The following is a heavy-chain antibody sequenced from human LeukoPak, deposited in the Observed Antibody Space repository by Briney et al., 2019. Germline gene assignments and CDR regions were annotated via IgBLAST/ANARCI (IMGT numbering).Heavy chain of an antibody. CDR1: GDPITLYY. Sequence: SETLSLTCTVSGDPITLYYWNWIRQVPGKGLEWIGHIHDSGTTHYNPSLKSRVTISVDTSKNQFSLKLSSVTAADTAVYYCARGRGNYYGSGSTRKGYYMDVWGKGTTVTVSS. J-gene: IGHJ6*03. V-gene: IGHV4-59*01. CDR2: IHDSGTT. CDR3: ARGRGNYYGSGSTRKGYYMDV. D-gene: IGHD3-10*01.